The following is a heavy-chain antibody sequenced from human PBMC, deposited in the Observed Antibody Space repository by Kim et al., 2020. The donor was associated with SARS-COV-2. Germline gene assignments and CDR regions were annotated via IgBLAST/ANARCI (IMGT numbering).Heavy chain of an antibody. CDR3: ARGGAATPMAHGY. J-gene: IGHJ4*02. Sequence: SYADSVQGQFTIPRDNAKDTRYLRLNSLTAEDTAVYYCARGGAATPMAHGYWGQGTLVPVSS. D-gene: IGHD5-18*01. V-gene: IGHV3-74*01.